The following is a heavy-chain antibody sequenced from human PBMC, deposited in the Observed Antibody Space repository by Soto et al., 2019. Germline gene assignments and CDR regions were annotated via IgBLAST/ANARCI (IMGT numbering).Heavy chain of an antibody. Sequence: TLSLTCTFSAGSISRGRYYLSWIRQQPGKGLEWIGYIYYSGSTYYNPSLKSRVTISVDTSKNQFSLKLSSVTAADTAVYYCARDVPVAGTNYYYMDVWGKGTTVTVSS. CDR2: IYYSGST. CDR1: AGSISRGRYY. J-gene: IGHJ6*03. V-gene: IGHV4-31*03. D-gene: IGHD6-19*01. CDR3: ARDVPVAGTNYYYMDV.